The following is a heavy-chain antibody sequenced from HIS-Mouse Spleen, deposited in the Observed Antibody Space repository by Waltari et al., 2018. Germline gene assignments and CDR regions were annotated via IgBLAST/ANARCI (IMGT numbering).Heavy chain of an antibody. CDR2: IYYSGST. CDR3: AREIPYSSSWYDWYFDL. Sequence: QLQLQESGPGLVKHSETLSLTCTVSGGSIRSSSYSWGWIRQPPGKGLEWIGSIYYSGSTYYNPSLKSRVTISVDTSKNQFSLKLSSVTAADTAVYYCAREIPYSSSWYDWYFDLWGRGTLVTVSS. J-gene: IGHJ2*01. V-gene: IGHV4-39*07. CDR1: GGSIRSSSYS. D-gene: IGHD6-13*01.